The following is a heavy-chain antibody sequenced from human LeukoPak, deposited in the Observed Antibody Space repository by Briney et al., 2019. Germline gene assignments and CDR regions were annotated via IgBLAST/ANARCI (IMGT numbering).Heavy chain of an antibody. V-gene: IGHV4-61*02. CDR1: GGSISSGSYY. Sequence: PSETLSLTCTVSGGSISSGSYYWSWIRQPAGKGLEWIGRIYTSGSTNYNPSLKSRVTISVDTSKNQFSLKLSSVTAADTAVYYCARVKQPGILSRLQNKPLEGMDVWGQGTTVTVSS. CDR3: ARVKQPGILSRLQNKPLEGMDV. D-gene: IGHD3-10*01. J-gene: IGHJ6*02. CDR2: IYTSGST.